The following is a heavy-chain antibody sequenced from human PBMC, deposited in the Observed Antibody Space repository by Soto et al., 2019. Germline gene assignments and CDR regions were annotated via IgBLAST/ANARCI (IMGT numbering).Heavy chain of an antibody. D-gene: IGHD2-21*02. CDR1: GYTFTSYG. J-gene: IGHJ5*02. Sequence: ASVKVSCKASGYTFTSYGISWVRQAPGQGLEWMGWISAYNGNTNYAQKLQGRVTMTTDTSTSTAYMELRSLRSDDTAVYYCARGWGLRFRVLYCGGDCSIWFVPWGQGILVTV. V-gene: IGHV1-18*01. CDR2: ISAYNGNT. CDR3: ARGWGLRFRVLYCGGDCSIWFVP.